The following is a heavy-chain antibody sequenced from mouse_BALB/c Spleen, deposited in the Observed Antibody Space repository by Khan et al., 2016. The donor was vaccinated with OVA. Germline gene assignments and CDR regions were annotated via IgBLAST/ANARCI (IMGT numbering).Heavy chain of an antibody. CDR2: IYPGIGDT. D-gene: IGHD2-3*01. J-gene: IGHJ1*01. Sequence: VQLQESGAELARPGASVKLSCKASGYTFTSYWMQWVKQRPGQGLEWIGAIYPGIGDTRYTQKFRGKATLTADKSSTTAYMQLSSLASEDSAVYYCARTWGTYGGYFGYFDVWGAGTTVTVSS. V-gene: IGHV1-87*01. CDR3: ARTWGTYGGYFGYFDV. CDR1: GYTFTSYW.